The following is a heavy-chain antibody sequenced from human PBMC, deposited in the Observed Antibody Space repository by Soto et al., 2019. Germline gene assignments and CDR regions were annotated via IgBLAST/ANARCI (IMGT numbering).Heavy chain of an antibody. D-gene: IGHD3-22*01. Sequence: EVQLLESGGGLVQPGGSLRLSCAASGFTVSSNYMSWVRQAPGKGLEWVSVIYSGGSTYYADSVKGRFTISRDNSKNTLYLQMNSLRAEDTAVYYCATLGLSGYYYYGMDVWGQGTTVTVSS. CDR2: IYSGGST. V-gene: IGHV3-53*01. CDR1: GFTVSSNY. J-gene: IGHJ6*02. CDR3: ATLGLSGYYYYGMDV.